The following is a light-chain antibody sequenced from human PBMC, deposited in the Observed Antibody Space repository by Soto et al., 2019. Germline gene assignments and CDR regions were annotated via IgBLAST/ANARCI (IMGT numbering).Light chain of an antibody. CDR1: QSVSSY. J-gene: IGKJ5*01. CDR2: DAS. Sequence: DIVLTRSPATLSLSPGERATLSCRASQSVSSYLAWYQQKPGQAPRLLIYDASNRATGIPARFSGSGSGTEFTLAISSLQSEDFAVYYCQQYNNWPPATFGQGTRLEIK. V-gene: IGKV3D-15*01. CDR3: QQYNNWPPAT.